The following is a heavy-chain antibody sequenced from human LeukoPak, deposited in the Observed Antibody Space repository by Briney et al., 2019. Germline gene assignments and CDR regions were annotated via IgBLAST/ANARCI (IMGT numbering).Heavy chain of an antibody. J-gene: IGHJ4*02. D-gene: IGHD6-6*01. CDR2: ITSSSSYI. V-gene: IGHV3-21*01. CDR1: GFTFSTYS. Sequence: GGSLRLSCAASGFTFSTYSMNWVRQAPGKGLEWVSSITSSSSYIYYADSVKGRFTISGDNAKNSLYLQMNSLRAEDTAVYYCARGPFGSSFDYWGQGTQVTVSP. CDR3: ARGPFGSSFDY.